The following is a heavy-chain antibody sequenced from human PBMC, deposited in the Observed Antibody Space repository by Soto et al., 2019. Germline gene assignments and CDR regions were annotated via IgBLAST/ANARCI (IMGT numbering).Heavy chain of an antibody. CDR2: ISFDGDDK. CDR1: GFTFNNYG. CDR3: AKGSMSGQQFLDH. V-gene: IGHV3-30*18. J-gene: IGHJ4*02. D-gene: IGHD6-6*01. Sequence: QVQLVESGGGVVQPGRSLRLSCAASGFTFNNYGMHWVRQAPGKGLAWVTTISFDGDDKYYADSVKGRFTISRHNSKKPLDLQMNGLRVEDAAVYYCAKGSMSGQQFLDHWCQGTLVTVSS.